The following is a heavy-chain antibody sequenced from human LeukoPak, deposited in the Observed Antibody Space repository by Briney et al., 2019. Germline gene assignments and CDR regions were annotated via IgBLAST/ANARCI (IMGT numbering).Heavy chain of an antibody. D-gene: IGHD3-9*01. Sequence: GGSLRLSCAASGFSFNTYWMTWVRQAPGKGLEWVANIKQNGSEKDYVDSVKGRFTISRDNGKNSLYLQMNSLRGDDTAVYYCARVRGDRDILTGYFKLYFDYWGQGTLVTVSS. CDR2: IKQNGSEK. J-gene: IGHJ4*02. CDR1: GFSFNTYW. CDR3: ARVRGDRDILTGYFKLYFDY. V-gene: IGHV3-7*04.